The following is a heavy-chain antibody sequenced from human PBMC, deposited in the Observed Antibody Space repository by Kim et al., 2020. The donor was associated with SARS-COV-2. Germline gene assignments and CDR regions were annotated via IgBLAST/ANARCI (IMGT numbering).Heavy chain of an antibody. J-gene: IGHJ6*04. V-gene: IGHV1-24*01. CDR2: FAPEDGET. CDR1: GYTLTELS. CDR3: ATNSDFGGYSSSWYGMDV. D-gene: IGHD6-13*01. Sequence: ASVKVSCKVSGYTLTELSMQWVRQVPGKGLEWMGGFAPEDGETIDVQKFQGRVTMTEDTYTDTAYMELSSLRSEDTAVYYCATNSDFGGYSSSWYGMDVWGNGTTVTVSS.